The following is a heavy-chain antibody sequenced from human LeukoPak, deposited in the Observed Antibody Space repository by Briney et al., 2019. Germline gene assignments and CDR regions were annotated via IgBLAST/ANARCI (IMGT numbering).Heavy chain of an antibody. D-gene: IGHD3-9*01. Sequence: SETLSLTCTVSGDSISSGDYYWSWIRQPAGKGLEWIGRISSSGSTNYNPSLKSRVTISVDTSKNQFSLKLSSVTAADTAVYYCARDARYYDILTTNEYNWFDPWGQGTLVTVSS. CDR2: ISSSGST. J-gene: IGHJ5*02. V-gene: IGHV4-61*02. CDR3: ARDARYYDILTTNEYNWFDP. CDR1: GDSISSGDYY.